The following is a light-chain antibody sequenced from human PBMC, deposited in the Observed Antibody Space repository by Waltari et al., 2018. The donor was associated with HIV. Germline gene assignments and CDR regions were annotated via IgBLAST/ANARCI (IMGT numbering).Light chain of an antibody. CDR2: DAS. J-gene: IGKJ2*01. CDR3: QQSYSNPYT. Sequence: DIQVTQSPSSLSASVGDRVTITCRASQGITTHLNWYQHKPGKAPKVLIFDASRLQTGVPSRFRGSGSGTDFTLTISSLQTEDFATYYCQQSYSNPYTFGQGTRLQIK. CDR1: QGITTH. V-gene: IGKV1-39*01.